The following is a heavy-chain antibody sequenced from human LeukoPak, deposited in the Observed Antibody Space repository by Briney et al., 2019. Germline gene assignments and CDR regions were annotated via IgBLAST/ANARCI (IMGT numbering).Heavy chain of an antibody. CDR2: IKQDGSEK. D-gene: IGHD1-26*01. Sequence: GGSLRLSCAASGFISSSYWMSWVRQAPGKGLEWVANIKQDGSEKYYVDSVKGRFTISRDNAKNSLYLQMNSLRAEDTAVYYCAISGSQPFDYWGQGTLVTVSS. CDR3: AISGSQPFDY. V-gene: IGHV3-7*01. CDR1: GFISSSYW. J-gene: IGHJ4*02.